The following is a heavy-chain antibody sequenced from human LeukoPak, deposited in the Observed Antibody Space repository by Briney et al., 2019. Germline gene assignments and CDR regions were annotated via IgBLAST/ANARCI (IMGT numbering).Heavy chain of an antibody. Sequence: SVKVSCKASGYTFTSYGINWVRQAPGQGLEWIGWIVVGSGYTNYAQKFQERVTFTGDMSTGTVYMELSSLRSEDTAVYYCAVARGLTDPLDFWGQGTLVTVSS. J-gene: IGHJ4*02. D-gene: IGHD3-10*01. CDR2: IVVGSGYT. CDR1: GYTFTSYG. CDR3: AVARGLTDPLDF. V-gene: IGHV1-58*02.